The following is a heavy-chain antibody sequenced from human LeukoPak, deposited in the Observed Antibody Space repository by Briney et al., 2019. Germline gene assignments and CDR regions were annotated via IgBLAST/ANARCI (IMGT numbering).Heavy chain of an antibody. CDR3: ARDYAFDY. Sequence: GGSLRLSCVASGLTFSSYGMNWVRQAPGKGLEWVSYITSSSSTIYYADSVKGRFTISRDNAKNSLYLQMNSLRAEDTAVYYCARDYAFDYWGQGTLVTVSS. V-gene: IGHV3-48*01. J-gene: IGHJ4*02. CDR2: ITSSSSTI. CDR1: GLTFSSYG. D-gene: IGHD2-2*01.